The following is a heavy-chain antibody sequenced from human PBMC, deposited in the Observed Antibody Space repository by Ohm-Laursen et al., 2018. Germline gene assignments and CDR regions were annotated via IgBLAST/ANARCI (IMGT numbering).Heavy chain of an antibody. V-gene: IGHV1-8*01. D-gene: IGHD4-23*01. Sequence: ASVKVSCKASGYTFSSYDIIWVRQASGQDPEWMGWMNPNSHNTGYARKFRGRVSMTSDSSISTAYMELYSLTSEDTATYYCARAVRYQLLSDPWGQGTLVTVSS. CDR3: ARAVRYQLLSDP. J-gene: IGHJ5*02. CDR2: MNPNSHNT. CDR1: GYTFSSYD.